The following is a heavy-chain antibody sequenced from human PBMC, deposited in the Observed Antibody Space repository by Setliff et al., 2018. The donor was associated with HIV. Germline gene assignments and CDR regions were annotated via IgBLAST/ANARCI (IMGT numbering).Heavy chain of an antibody. CDR1: GFSFSNAW. CDR2: IKSKADGETT. V-gene: IGHV3-15*01. Sequence: PGGSLRLSCAASGFSFSNAWMNWVRQAPGKGLEWVGRIKSKADGETTDYAAPVKGRFSISRDNAQNSLYLEMNSLRVEDTAVYYCATSGGFSMSSGEWDIFDMWGQGTMVTVSS. D-gene: IGHD1-26*01. CDR3: ATSGGFSMSSGEWDIFDM. J-gene: IGHJ3*02.